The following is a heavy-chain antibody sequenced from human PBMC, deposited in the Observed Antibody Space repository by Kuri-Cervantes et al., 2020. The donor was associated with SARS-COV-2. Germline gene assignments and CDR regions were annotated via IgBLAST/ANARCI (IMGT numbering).Heavy chain of an antibody. D-gene: IGHD2-2*01. Sequence: ASVKVSCKASGYTFTSYGISWVRQAPGQGLEWMGWISAYNGNTNYAQKLQGRVTMTTDTSTSTAYMELRSLRSEDTAVYHCAREVLPAAHSNYYYYMDVWGKGTTVTVSS. CDR1: GYTFTSYG. J-gene: IGHJ6*03. CDR2: ISAYNGNT. CDR3: AREVLPAAHSNYYYYMDV. V-gene: IGHV1-18*01.